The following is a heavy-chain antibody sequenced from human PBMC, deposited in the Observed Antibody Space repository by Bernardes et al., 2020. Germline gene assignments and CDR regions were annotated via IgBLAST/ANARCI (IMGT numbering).Heavy chain of an antibody. Sequence: GGSLRLSCTSSGFTFSNYCMTLVRQAPGKCLEWVANIKTDGNKKNYMDSVDGRITIPRDKGKNSLHLQMKSLRIDDTAVYYCASDWPGGGARANDNWRQGTLVTVSS. CDR3: ASDWPGGGARANDN. CDR2: IKTDGNKK. D-gene: IGHD3-16*01. J-gene: IGHJ4*02. CDR1: GFTFSNYC. V-gene: IGHV3-7*04.